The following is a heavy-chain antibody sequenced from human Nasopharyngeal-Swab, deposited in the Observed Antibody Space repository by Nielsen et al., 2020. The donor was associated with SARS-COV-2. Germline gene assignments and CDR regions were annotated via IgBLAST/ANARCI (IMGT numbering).Heavy chain of an antibody. V-gene: IGHV4-61*02. Sequence: TLRLSCTVSGGSISSGSYYWSWIRQPAGKGLEWIGRINPSGSTNYNPSLKSRVTISVDTSKNQFSLKLSSVTASDTAMYYCACSGWYDGYYYYMDVWGKGTTFTVSS. J-gene: IGHJ6*03. CDR1: GGSISSGSYY. CDR3: ACSGWYDGYYYYMDV. CDR2: INPSGST. D-gene: IGHD6-19*01.